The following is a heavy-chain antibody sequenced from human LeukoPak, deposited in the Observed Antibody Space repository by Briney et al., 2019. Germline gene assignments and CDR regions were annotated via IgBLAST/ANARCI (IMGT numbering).Heavy chain of an antibody. V-gene: IGHV3-33*08. CDR2: IWYDGSNK. D-gene: IGHD4-17*01. CDR3: ARGPYYGDYVFDY. CDR1: GFTFDDYA. Sequence: PGGSLRLSCAASGFTFDDYAMPWVRQAPGKGLEWVAVIWYDGSNKYYADSVKGRFTISRDNSKNTLYLQMNSLRAEDTAVYYCARGPYYGDYVFDYWGQGTLVTVSS. J-gene: IGHJ4*02.